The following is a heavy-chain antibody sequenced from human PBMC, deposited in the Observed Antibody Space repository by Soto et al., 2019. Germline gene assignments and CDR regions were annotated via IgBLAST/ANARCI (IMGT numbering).Heavy chain of an antibody. J-gene: IGHJ4*02. CDR3: ARARMNYDSSGPFDY. V-gene: IGHV1-69*01. CDR1: GGTFSSYA. Sequence: VKVSCKASGGTFSSYAISWVRQAPGQGLEWMGGIIPIFGTANYAQKFQGRVTITAGESTSTAYMELSSLRSEDTAVYYCARARMNYDSSGPFDYWGQGTLVTVSS. CDR2: IIPIFGTA. D-gene: IGHD3-22*01.